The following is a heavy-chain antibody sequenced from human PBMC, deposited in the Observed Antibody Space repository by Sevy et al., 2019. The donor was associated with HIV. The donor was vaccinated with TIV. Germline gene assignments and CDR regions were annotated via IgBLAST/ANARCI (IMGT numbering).Heavy chain of an antibody. CDR1: GYTFNNYG. CDR2: ISVYGET. V-gene: IGHV1-18*01. D-gene: IGHD3-10*01. Sequence: ASVKVSCKTSGYTFNNYGISWVREAPGQGLEWMGWISVYGETNYAQKVQDRLTVTTDTSTATAYMGLRSLGSDDTAVYYCARGLYFDFGAYWGQGTLVTVSS. CDR3: ARGLYFDFGAY. J-gene: IGHJ4*02.